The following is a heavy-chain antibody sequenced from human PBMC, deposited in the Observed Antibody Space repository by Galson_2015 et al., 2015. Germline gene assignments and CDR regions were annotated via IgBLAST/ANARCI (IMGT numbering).Heavy chain of an antibody. CDR1: GFSLRSSGMG. V-gene: IGHV2-5*01. CDR2: IYWNDDK. J-gene: IGHJ6*02. D-gene: IGHD3-10*01. CDR3: AHDRGYYYGSGSYHYLDGMDV. Sequence: PALVKPTQTLTLTCTFSGFSLRSSGMGVGWIRQPPGKAPEWLAVIYWNDDKRYSPSLRSRLSITKDTSKNQVVLAMTNMDPVHTATYYCAHDRGYYYGSGSYHYLDGMDVRGQGTMVTVSS.